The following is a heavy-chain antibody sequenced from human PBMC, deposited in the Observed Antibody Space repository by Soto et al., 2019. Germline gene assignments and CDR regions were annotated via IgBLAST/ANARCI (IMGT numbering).Heavy chain of an antibody. CDR3: ATEGAYCSGGSCYPLGY. V-gene: IGHV1-24*01. D-gene: IGHD2-15*01. Sequence: ASVKVSCKVSGYTLTELSMHWVRQAPGKGLEWMGGFDPEDGETIYAQKFQGRVTMTEDTSTDTAYMELSSLRSEDTAVYYCATEGAYCSGGSCYPLGYWGQGTLVTVSS. CDR2: FDPEDGET. J-gene: IGHJ4*02. CDR1: GYTLTELS.